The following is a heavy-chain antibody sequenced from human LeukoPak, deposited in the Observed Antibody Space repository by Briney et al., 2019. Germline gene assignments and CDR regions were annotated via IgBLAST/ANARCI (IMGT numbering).Heavy chain of an antibody. CDR1: GYTFTSYG. J-gene: IGHJ5*02. CDR3: ANLYYYDSSEGWFDP. Sequence: ASVKVSCKASGYTFTSYGISWVRQAPGQGLEWMGWISAYNGNTNYAQKLQGRVTMTTDTSTSTAYMELRSLRSDDTAVYYCANLYYYDSSEGWFDPWGQGTLVTVSS. V-gene: IGHV1-18*01. D-gene: IGHD3-22*01. CDR2: ISAYNGNT.